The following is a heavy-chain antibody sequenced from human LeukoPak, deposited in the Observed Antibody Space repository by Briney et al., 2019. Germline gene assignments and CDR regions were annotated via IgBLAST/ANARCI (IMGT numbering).Heavy chain of an antibody. D-gene: IGHD6-13*01. V-gene: IGHV4-61*02. Sequence: SETLSLTCTVSGYSISSSYYWGWIREPAGKGLEWIGRIYTDGSTEYNPSLKSRVAVSVDTSKNQFSLKLNSVTAADTAVYYCARDILATSIAAPYYWGQGTLVTVSS. J-gene: IGHJ4*02. CDR2: IYTDGST. CDR3: ARDILATSIAAPYY. CDR1: GYSISSSYY.